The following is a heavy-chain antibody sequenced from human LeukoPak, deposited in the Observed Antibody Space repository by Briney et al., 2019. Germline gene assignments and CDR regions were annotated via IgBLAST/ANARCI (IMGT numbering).Heavy chain of an antibody. CDR2: ISGSGGTT. D-gene: IGHD1-26*01. Sequence: GGSLRLSCAVSGFTFNSYAMSWVRQAPGKGLEWVSVISGSGGTTYYSDSVKGRFTISRDNSKNTLYLQMNSLRAEDTAVYYCGSSAPRIVGASRGPSDWGQGTLVTVSS. CDR1: GFTFNSYA. J-gene: IGHJ4*02. V-gene: IGHV3-23*01. CDR3: GSSAPRIVGASRGPSD.